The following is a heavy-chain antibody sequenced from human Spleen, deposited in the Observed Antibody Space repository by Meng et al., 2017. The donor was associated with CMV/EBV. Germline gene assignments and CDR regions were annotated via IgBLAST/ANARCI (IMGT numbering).Heavy chain of an antibody. CDR3: AKAALDYYDSSGLAYWYFDL. D-gene: IGHD3-22*01. CDR1: GFTFSNAW. Sequence: GGSLRLSCAASGFTFSNAWMSWVRQAPGKGLEWVSAISGSGGSTYYADSVKGRFTISRDNSKNTLYLQMNSLRAEDTAVYYCAKAALDYYDSSGLAYWYFDLWGRGTLVTVSS. J-gene: IGHJ2*01. CDR2: ISGSGGST. V-gene: IGHV3-23*01.